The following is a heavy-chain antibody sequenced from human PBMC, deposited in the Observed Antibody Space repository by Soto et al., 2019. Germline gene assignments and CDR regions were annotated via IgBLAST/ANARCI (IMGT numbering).Heavy chain of an antibody. Sequence: KPSETLSLTCAVSGGSISSGGYSWSWIRQPPGKGLEWIGYIYHSGSTYYNPSLKSRVTISVDTSKNQFSLKLSSVTAADTAVYYCAREEEGLPYFQHWGQGTLVTVSS. CDR3: AREEEGLPYFQH. CDR2: IYHSGST. V-gene: IGHV4-30-2*01. J-gene: IGHJ1*01. CDR1: GGSISSGGYS.